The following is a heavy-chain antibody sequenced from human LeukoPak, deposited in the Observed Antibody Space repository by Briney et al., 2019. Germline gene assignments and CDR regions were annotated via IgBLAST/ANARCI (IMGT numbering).Heavy chain of an antibody. CDR2: ISSSGSTI. V-gene: IGHV3-11*04. Sequence: PGGSLRLSCAASGFTFSDYYMSWIRQAPGRGLEWVSYISSSGSTIYYADSVKGRFTISRDNAKNSLYLQMNSLRAEDTAVYYCASGYDYVWGSYRGDYWGQGTLVTVSS. D-gene: IGHD3-16*02. J-gene: IGHJ4*02. CDR1: GFTFSDYY. CDR3: ASGYDYVWGSYRGDY.